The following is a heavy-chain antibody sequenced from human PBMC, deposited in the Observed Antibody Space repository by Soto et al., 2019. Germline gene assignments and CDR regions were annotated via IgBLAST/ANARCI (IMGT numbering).Heavy chain of an antibody. CDR2: IYPGDSDT. Sequence: PRGSLKISCKGSGYSFTSYWIGWVRQMPGKGLEWRGIIYPGDSDTRYSPSFQGQVTISADKSISTAYLQWSSLKASDTAMYYCARHPFSPAGNHYGPKYAFDIWGQGTIVSVS. CDR1: GYSFTSYW. V-gene: IGHV5-51*01. J-gene: IGHJ3*02. D-gene: IGHD6-19*01. CDR3: ARHPFSPAGNHYGPKYAFDI.